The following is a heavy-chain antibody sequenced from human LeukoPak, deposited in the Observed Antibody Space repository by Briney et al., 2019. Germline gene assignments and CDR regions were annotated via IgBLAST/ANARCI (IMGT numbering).Heavy chain of an antibody. V-gene: IGHV1-8*01. D-gene: IGHD3-9*01. J-gene: IGHJ3*02. CDR3: ARGLSLSNYDILTGYPDAFDI. CDR2: VNPNSGNT. Sequence: GASVKVSCKASGYTFTSYDINWVRQATGQGLEWMGWVNPNSGNTGYAQKFQGRVTMTRNTSISTAYMELSSLRSEDTAVYYCARGLSLSNYDILTGYPDAFDIWGQGTMITVSS. CDR1: GYTFTSYD.